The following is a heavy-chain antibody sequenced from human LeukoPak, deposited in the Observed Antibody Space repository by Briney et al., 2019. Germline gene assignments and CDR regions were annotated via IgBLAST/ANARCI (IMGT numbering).Heavy chain of an antibody. CDR1: GASVYSDSSY. J-gene: IGHJ3*01. V-gene: IGHV4-61*01. CDR3: AREVATSYYDSGGYHRQTESFDF. D-gene: IGHD3-22*01. Sequence: SESLSLTRSVSGASVYSDSSYWTWIRQAPGKGLEWIGYVDYRGGTKYNASLKSRVTISLETSKNQFSLKLNSVIAADTAVYYCAREVATSYYDSGGYHRQTESFDFWGQGKMVTVSS. CDR2: VDYRGGT.